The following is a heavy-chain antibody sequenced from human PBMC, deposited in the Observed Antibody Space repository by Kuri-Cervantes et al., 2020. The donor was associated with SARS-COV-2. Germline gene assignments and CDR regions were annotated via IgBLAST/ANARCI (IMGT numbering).Heavy chain of an antibody. D-gene: IGHD2-15*01. V-gene: IGHV3-23*01. CDR1: GYSFSSFA. Sequence: GESLKISCAASGYSFSSFALSWVRQAPGKGLEWVSSISGGGYSTYYADSVKGRFTISRDTSQKTLYLQMNSLRADDTALYYCARDEYSGDIVAPDYWGQGTLVTVSS. CDR3: ARDEYSGDIVAPDY. J-gene: IGHJ4*02. CDR2: ISGGGYST.